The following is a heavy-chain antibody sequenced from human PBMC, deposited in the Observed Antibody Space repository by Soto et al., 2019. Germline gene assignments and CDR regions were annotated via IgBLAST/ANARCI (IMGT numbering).Heavy chain of an antibody. D-gene: IGHD3-22*01. Sequence: PGGSLKLSCAASGFTFRSYGMHWVRQAPGKGLEWVAVISYDGSNKYYEESVKGRFTISRDNSKNTLYLQMNSLRAEDTAVYYCARDGNYYDSRGAWFDYWGQGT. V-gene: IGHV3-30*03. J-gene: IGHJ4*02. CDR1: GFTFRSYG. CDR3: ARDGNYYDSRGAWFDY. CDR2: ISYDGSNK.